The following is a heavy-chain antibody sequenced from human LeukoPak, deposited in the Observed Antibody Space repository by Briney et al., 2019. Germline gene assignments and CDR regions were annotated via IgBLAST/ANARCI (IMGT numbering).Heavy chain of an antibody. J-gene: IGHJ4*02. V-gene: IGHV3-7*01. CDR1: GVTFSYYM. CDR2: MRTDGSVP. D-gene: IGHD3-10*01. Sequence: PGGSLRLSCEVSGVTFSYYMMTWVRQAPGEGLEWVANMRTDGSVPSYVDSVKGRFTISRDNAKSSLYLQMNNLRVEDTAVYYCARDKDFTIDYWGQGTLVTVSS. CDR3: ARDKDFTIDY.